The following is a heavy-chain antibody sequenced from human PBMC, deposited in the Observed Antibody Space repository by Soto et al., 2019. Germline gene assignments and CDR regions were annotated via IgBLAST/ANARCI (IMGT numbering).Heavy chain of an antibody. J-gene: IGHJ4*02. CDR3: ARGVYDFWSGHPKRLDY. CDR2: IRSKANSYAT. V-gene: IGHV3-73*02. Sequence: VQLVESGGGLVQPGGSLKLSCAASGFIFSGSAMHWVRQASGKGLEWVGRIRSKANSYATAYAVSVKGRFTISRDDSRNTAYLQMNSLRTEDTAVYYCARGVYDFWSGHPKRLDYWGQGTVVTVSS. CDR1: GFIFSGSA. D-gene: IGHD3-3*01.